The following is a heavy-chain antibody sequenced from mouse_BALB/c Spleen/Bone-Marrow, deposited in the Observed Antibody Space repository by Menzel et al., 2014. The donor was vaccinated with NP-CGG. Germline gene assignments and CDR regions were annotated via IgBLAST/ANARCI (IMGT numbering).Heavy chain of an antibody. CDR3: ARRYGSSYRYWYFDV. D-gene: IGHD1-1*01. CDR2: INPDSSTI. V-gene: IGHV4-1*02. Sequence: EVQVVESGGGLVQPGGSLKVSCAASGFDFSRFWMSWVRQAPGKGLEWIGEINPDSSTINYTPSLKDKFIISRDSAKNTLYLQMSKVRSEDTALYYCARRYGSSYRYWYFDVWGAGTTVTVSS. CDR1: GFDFSRFW. J-gene: IGHJ1*01.